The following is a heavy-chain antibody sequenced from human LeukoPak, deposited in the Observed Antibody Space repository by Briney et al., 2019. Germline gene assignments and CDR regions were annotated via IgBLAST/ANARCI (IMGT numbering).Heavy chain of an antibody. CDR1: GYTFTSYD. CDR2: MNPNSGNT. Sequence: ASVKVSCKASGYTFTSYDINWVRQATGQGLEWMGWMNPNSGNTGYAQKFQGRVTMTRNTSISTAYMELSSLRSEDTAVYYCARAKSWNCYYFDYWGQGTLVTVSS. V-gene: IGHV1-8*01. J-gene: IGHJ4*02. CDR3: ARAKSWNCYYFDY. D-gene: IGHD1-1*01.